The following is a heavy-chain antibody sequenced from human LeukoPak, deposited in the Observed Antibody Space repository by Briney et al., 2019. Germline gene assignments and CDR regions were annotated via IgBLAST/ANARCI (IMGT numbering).Heavy chain of an antibody. J-gene: IGHJ4*02. CDR2: IYWDDGT. Sequence: SGPTLVNPTQTLTLTCSFSGFSFRRSGVGVGWVRQPPGKALEWLSFIYWDDGTRYSPSLRSSLTITKDTSKSQVVLTMTHVDPVDTATYYCARSYDTSGQYRVYFDYWGQGTLVTVSS. CDR3: ARSYDTSGQYRVYFDY. CDR1: GFSFRRSGVG. V-gene: IGHV2-5*02. D-gene: IGHD3-22*01.